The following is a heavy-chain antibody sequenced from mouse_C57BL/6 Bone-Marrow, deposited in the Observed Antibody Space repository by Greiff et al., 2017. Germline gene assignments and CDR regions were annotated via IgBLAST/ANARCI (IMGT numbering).Heavy chain of an antibody. CDR2: IWTGGGT. V-gene: IGHV2-9-1*01. CDR1: GFSLTSYA. J-gene: IGHJ4*01. Sequence: VKLVESGPGLVAPSQSLSITCTVSGFSLTSYAISWVRQPPGKGLEWLGVIWTGGGTNYNSALKSRLSISKDNSKSQVFLKMNSLQTDDTARYYCASYGYDKGLYYAMDYWGQGTSVTVSS. CDR3: ASYGYDKGLYYAMDY. D-gene: IGHD2-2*01.